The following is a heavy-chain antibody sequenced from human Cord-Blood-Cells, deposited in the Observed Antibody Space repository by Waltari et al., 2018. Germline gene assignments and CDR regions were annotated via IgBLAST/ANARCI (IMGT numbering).Heavy chain of an antibody. CDR2: INHSGST. D-gene: IGHD6-13*01. J-gene: IGHJ6*02. V-gene: IGHV4-34*01. CDR3: ARDSSSWYYYYYGMDV. Sequence: QVQLQQWGAGLLKPSETLSLTCAVYGGSFSGYSWSWIRQHPGKGLEWIGEINHSGSTNYNPSLKSRVTISVDTSKNQFSLKLSSVTAADTAVYYCARDSSSWYYYYYGMDVWGQGTTVTVSS. CDR1: GGSFSGYS.